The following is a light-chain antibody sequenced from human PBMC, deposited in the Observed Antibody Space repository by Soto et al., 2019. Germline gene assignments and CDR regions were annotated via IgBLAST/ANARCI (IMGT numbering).Light chain of an antibody. CDR2: AVN. CDR3: SSYAGSNNYV. CDR1: SSDVGGYKY. Sequence: VLTQPPSASGSPGQSVTISCTGTSSDVGGYKYVSWYQQYPGKAPKLMIYAVNKRPSGVPDRFSGSKSGNTASLTVSGLQAEDEADYYCSSYAGSNNYVFGTGTKATVL. V-gene: IGLV2-8*01. J-gene: IGLJ1*01.